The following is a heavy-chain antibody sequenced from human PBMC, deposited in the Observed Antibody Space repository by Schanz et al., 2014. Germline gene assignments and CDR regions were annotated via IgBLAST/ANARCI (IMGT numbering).Heavy chain of an antibody. CDR1: GASISSVYW. CDR3: ARGGRTTYNYYYGMDV. D-gene: IGHD1-1*01. Sequence: QVQLQESGPGLVKPSGTLSLTCTVSGASISSVYWWSWVRQSPGTGLEWIGEMHHSEGRNYNPSLKSRVTISVDTSKNQFSLKLSSVTAADTAVYYCARGGRTTYNYYYGMDVWGQGTTVTVSS. J-gene: IGHJ6*02. V-gene: IGHV4-4*02. CDR2: MHHSEGR.